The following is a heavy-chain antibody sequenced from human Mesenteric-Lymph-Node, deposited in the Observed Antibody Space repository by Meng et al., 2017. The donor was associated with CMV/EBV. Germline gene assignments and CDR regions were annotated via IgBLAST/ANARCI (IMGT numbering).Heavy chain of an antibody. V-gene: IGHV1-2*02. J-gene: IGHJ4*02. CDR1: GYTLTDHY. Sequence: KVSCKASGYTLTDHYIHWVRQAPGQGLEWMGWIIPAGGGAKYAQKFQDRVTMTRDTSISTAYMELRNLRSDDTAVYFCTRDWRFDYWGQGTLVTVSS. CDR2: IIPAGGGA. CDR3: TRDWRFDY. D-gene: IGHD1-1*01.